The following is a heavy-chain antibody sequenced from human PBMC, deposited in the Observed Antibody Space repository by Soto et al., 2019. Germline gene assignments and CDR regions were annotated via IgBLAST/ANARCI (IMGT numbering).Heavy chain of an antibody. CDR3: ARDGLLFSGPYRPSRFDY. CDR2: IKHDTSEA. V-gene: IGHV3-7*03. D-gene: IGHD3-16*02. CDR1: GFKFSNYW. J-gene: IGHJ4*02. Sequence: GGFLRLSCAASGFKFSNYWMSWVRQAPGKGLEWVGNIKHDTSEAHYADSVKGRFTITRDNIKNFLFLQMNGLRADDTASYYCARDGLLFSGPYRPSRFDYWGLGTLVTVSS.